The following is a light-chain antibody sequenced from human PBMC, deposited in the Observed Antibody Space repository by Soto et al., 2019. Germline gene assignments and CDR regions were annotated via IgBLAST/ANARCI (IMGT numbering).Light chain of an antibody. J-gene: IGKJ5*01. V-gene: IGKV3-20*01. CDR2: GAS. CDR3: QQYSTSPIS. Sequence: ENVLTQSPGTLSLSPGERATLSCRASQVTSRYLSWYQQRPGQAPRLLIYGASSRATGIPDRFSGSGSGTDFTLTISRLEPEDFALHYCQQYSTSPISFGQGTRLEIK. CDR1: QVTSRY.